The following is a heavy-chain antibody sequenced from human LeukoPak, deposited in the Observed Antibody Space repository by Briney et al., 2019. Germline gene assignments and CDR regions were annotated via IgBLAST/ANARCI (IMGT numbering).Heavy chain of an antibody. V-gene: IGHV3-33*01. D-gene: IGHD3-10*01. CDR2: IWYDGSNK. Sequence: GGSLRLSCAASGFTFSSYGMHWVRQAPGKGLEWVEVIWYDGSNKYYADSVKGRFTISRDNSKNTLYLQMNRLRAEDTAVYYCARESVSGLLWFGEHITDNWFDPWGQGTLVTVSS. J-gene: IGHJ5*02. CDR1: GFTFSSYG. CDR3: ARESVSGLLWFGEHITDNWFDP.